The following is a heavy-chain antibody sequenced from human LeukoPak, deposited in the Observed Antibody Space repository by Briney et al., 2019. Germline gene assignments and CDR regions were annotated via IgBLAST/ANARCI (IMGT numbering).Heavy chain of an antibody. CDR1: GFTFSSYG. CDR3: VKSLVADTGYFDY. D-gene: IGHD6-19*01. J-gene: IGHJ4*02. V-gene: IGHV3-30*18. CDR2: ISYDGSNK. Sequence: PGGSLRLSCAASGFTFSSYGMHWVRQAPGKGLEWVAVISYDGSNKYYADSVKGRFTISRDNSKNTLYLQMNSLRAEDTAVYYCVKSLVADTGYFDYWGQGTLVTVSS.